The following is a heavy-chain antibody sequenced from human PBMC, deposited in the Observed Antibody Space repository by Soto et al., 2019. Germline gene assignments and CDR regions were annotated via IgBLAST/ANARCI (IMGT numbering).Heavy chain of an antibody. CDR2: ISGSGGST. V-gene: IGHV3-23*01. D-gene: IGHD1-7*01. CDR3: AKDLATGTTGDAFDI. Sequence: WWSLRLSCSASVFTFSSYAMSWLRQAPGKGLEWVSAISGSGGSTYYADSVKGRFTISRDNSKNTLYLQMNSLRAEDTAVYYCAKDLATGTTGDAFDIWGQGTMVTVSS. CDR1: VFTFSSYA. J-gene: IGHJ3*02.